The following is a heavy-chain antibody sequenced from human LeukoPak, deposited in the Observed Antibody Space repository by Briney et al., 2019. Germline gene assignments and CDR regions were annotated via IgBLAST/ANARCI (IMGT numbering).Heavy chain of an antibody. CDR2: IYSGGST. V-gene: IGHV3-53*01. CDR3: AKGVAATPYYFDY. CDR1: GFTVSSNY. Sequence: GGSLRLSCAASGFTVSSNYMSWVRQAPGKGLEWVSVIYSGGSTYYADSVKGRFTISRDNSKNTLYLQMNSLRAEDTAVYYCAKGVAATPYYFDYWGQGTLVTVSS. J-gene: IGHJ4*02. D-gene: IGHD2-15*01.